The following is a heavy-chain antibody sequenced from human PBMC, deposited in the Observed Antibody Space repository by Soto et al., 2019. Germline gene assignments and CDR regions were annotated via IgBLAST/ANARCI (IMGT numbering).Heavy chain of an antibody. CDR2: IIPILGIA. J-gene: IGHJ6*02. D-gene: IGHD2-15*01. CDR1: GGTFSSYT. V-gene: IGHV1-69*08. CDR3: ARDLGDIVVVVAATLYGMDV. Sequence: QVQLVQSGAEVKKPGSSVKVSCKASGGTFSSYTISWVRQAPGQGLEWMGRIIPILGIANYAQKFQGRVTITADKSTSTAYMELRSLRSDDTAVYYCARDLGDIVVVVAATLYGMDVWGQGTTVTVSS.